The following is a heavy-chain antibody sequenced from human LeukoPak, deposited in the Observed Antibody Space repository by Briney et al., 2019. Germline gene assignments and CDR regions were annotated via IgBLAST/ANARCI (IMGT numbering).Heavy chain of an antibody. CDR2: INPNSGGT. D-gene: IGHD2-2*01. J-gene: IGHJ3*02. Sequence: ASVTVSCKASGYTFTGYYMHWVRQAPGQGLEWMGWINPNSGGTNYAQKFQGRVTMTRDTSISTAYMELRRLRYDDTAVHYCARGLRAGALDIWGQGTMVTVSS. CDR3: ARGLRAGALDI. CDR1: GYTFTGYY. V-gene: IGHV1-2*02.